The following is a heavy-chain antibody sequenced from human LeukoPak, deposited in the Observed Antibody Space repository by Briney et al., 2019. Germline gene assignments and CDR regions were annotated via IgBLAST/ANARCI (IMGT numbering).Heavy chain of an antibody. CDR1: GFTVSSNH. J-gene: IGHJ4*02. Sequence: GGSLRLSCAASGFTVSSNHMSWVRQGPGKGLEWVSVIYSGGSTYYADSVKGRFTIFRDNSKNTLYLQMNSLRAEDTAVYYCASHSSSWYGFDYWGQGTLVTVSS. V-gene: IGHV3-53*01. CDR2: IYSGGST. D-gene: IGHD6-13*01. CDR3: ASHSSSWYGFDY.